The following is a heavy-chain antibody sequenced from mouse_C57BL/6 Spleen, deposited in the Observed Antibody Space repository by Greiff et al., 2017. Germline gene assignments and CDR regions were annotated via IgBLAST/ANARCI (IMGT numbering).Heavy chain of an antibody. V-gene: IGHV1-26*01. Sequence: VKQSHGKSLEWIGDINPNNGGTSYNQKFKGKATLTVDKSSSTAYMELRSLTSEDSAVYYCARWRSNWAMDYWGQGTSVTVSS. CDR2: INPNNGGT. CDR3: ARWRSNWAMDY. D-gene: IGHD2-5*01. J-gene: IGHJ4*01.